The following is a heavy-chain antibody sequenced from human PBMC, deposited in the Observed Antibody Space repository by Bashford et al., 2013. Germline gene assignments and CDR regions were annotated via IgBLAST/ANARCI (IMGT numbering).Heavy chain of an antibody. Sequence: SETLSLTCTVSGGSISSGGYYWSWIRQHPGKGLEWIGYIYYSGSTYYNPSLKSRVTISVDTSKNQFSLKLSSVTAADTAVYYCARERNVVVPAATIQGSYYYYYYGMDVWGQGTTVTVSS. CDR1: GGSISSGGYY. D-gene: IGHD2-2*01. CDR2: IYYSGST. J-gene: IGHJ6*02. V-gene: IGHV4-31*03. CDR3: ARERNVVVPAATIQGSYYYYYYGMDV.